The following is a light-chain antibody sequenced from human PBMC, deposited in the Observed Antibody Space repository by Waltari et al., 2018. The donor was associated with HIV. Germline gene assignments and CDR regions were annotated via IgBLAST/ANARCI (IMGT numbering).Light chain of an antibody. Sequence: TQQPSVSGAPGQRVTISCTGTSPNIGAGHDVHWYQQLPGTAPKPLICGDDKRPAGLPDRFAGSKSGSAASLAITGLQPEEEGDYYCQSFGNTLRGVFGGGTKLTGL. V-gene: IGLV1-40*01. CDR3: QSFGNTLRGV. CDR2: GDD. J-gene: IGLJ3*02. CDR1: SPNIGAGHD.